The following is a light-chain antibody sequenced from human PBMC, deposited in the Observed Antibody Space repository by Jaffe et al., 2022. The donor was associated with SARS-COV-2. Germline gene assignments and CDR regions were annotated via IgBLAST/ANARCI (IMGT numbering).Light chain of an antibody. CDR1: TGAVTSGHY. CDR2: DTS. Sequence: QAVVTQEPSLTVSPGGTVTLTCGASTGAVTSGHYPYWIQQQAGQAPRTLIYDTSNKHSWTPARFSGSLLGGKAALTLSGAQPEDEAEYYCLLSYRGARVFGGGTKLTVL. V-gene: IGLV7-46*01. J-gene: IGLJ2*01. CDR3: LLSYRGARV.